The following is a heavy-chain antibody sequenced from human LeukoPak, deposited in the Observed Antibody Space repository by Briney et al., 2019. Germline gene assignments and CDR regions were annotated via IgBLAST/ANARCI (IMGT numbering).Heavy chain of an antibody. CDR1: GGSISSYY. V-gene: IGHV4-59*01. CDR2: IYYSGST. D-gene: IGHD3-22*01. CDR3: ARGWEYYYDSSGYTGPFDY. J-gene: IGHJ4*02. Sequence: SETLSLTCTVSGGSISSYYWSWIRQPPGKGLEWIGYIYYSGSTNYSPSLKSRVTISVDTSKNQFSLKLSSVTAADTAVYYCARGWEYYYDSSGYTGPFDYWGQGTLVTVSS.